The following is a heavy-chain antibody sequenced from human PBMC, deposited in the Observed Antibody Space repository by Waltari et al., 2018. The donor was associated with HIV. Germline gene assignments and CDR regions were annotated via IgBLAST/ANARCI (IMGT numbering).Heavy chain of an antibody. CDR1: GYTFNGYS. V-gene: IGHV1-3*01. CDR3: ARDYCSDSNCYDSFDY. Sequence: QVQLVQSGAEVTRPGASVTISCRASGYTFNGYSMHWVRQAPGQSLEWKWWINGVHRGTKYPQKLDCRLTITRDTAANTAYMDLTSLTYEDTAVYYCARDYCSDSNCYDSFDYWGQGTLITVSS. J-gene: IGHJ4*02. D-gene: IGHD3-22*01. CDR2: INGVHRGT.